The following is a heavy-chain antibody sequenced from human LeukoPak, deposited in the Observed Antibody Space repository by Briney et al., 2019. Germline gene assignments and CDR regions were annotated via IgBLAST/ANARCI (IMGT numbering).Heavy chain of an antibody. D-gene: IGHD2-2*01. J-gene: IGHJ4*02. CDR2: IYHSGNT. V-gene: IGHV4-30-2*01. CDR3: ARYCSSTSCPFDL. Sequence: PSETLSLTCTVSGGSITSGVYYWGFIRQPPGKGLEWIGYIYHSGNTYSNPSLKSRVTISVDRSKNQFSLKLNSVTAADTAIYYCARYCSSTSCPFDLWGQGTLVTVSS. CDR1: GGSITSGVYY.